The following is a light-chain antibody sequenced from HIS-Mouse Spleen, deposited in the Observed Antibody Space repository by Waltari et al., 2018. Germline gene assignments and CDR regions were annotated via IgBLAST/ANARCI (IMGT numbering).Light chain of an antibody. CDR2: DVS. Sequence: QSALTQPRSVSGSPGQSVTISCTGTSSDVGGYNYVSWYQQHPGKAHKLMIYDVSKWPSGVPDRFSGSKSGNTASLTISGLQAEDEADYYCCSYAGSYTWVFGGGTKLTVL. J-gene: IGLJ3*02. V-gene: IGLV2-11*01. CDR3: CSYAGSYTWV. CDR1: SSDVGGYNY.